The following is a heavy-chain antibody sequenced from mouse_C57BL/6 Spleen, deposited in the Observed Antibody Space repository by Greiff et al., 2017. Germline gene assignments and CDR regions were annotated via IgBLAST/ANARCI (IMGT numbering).Heavy chain of an antibody. V-gene: IGHV1-15*01. CDR2: IDPETGGT. J-gene: IGHJ2*01. Sequence: QVQLQQSGAELVRPGASVTLSCKASGYTFTDYEMHWVKQTPVHGLEWIGAIDPETGGTAYNQKFKGKAILTADKSSGTAYMELRRLTSEDSAVYYSTRGLGRDGFDYWGQGTTLTVSS. D-gene: IGHD4-1*01. CDR3: TRGLGRDGFDY. CDR1: GYTFTDYE.